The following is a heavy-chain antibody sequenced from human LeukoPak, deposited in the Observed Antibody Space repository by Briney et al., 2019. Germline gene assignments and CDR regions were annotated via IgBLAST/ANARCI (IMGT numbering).Heavy chain of an antibody. Sequence: PGGPLRLSCAASGFIFTNYGMHWVRQAPGKGLEWVAYIRYDGSNEFYADSVKGRFTISRDNSKNTMYLQMNSLRTEDMAVYYCTKGQTSDYWGQGTLVTVSS. CDR1: GFIFTNYG. CDR3: TKGQTSDY. CDR2: IRYDGSNE. J-gene: IGHJ4*02. D-gene: IGHD1-7*01. V-gene: IGHV3-30*02.